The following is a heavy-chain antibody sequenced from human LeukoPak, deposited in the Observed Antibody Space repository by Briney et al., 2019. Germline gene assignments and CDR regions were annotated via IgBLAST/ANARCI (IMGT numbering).Heavy chain of an antibody. CDR2: ISYDGSNK. V-gene: IGHV3-30-3*01. D-gene: IGHD3-3*01. J-gene: IGHJ4*02. CDR1: GFTFSSYA. CDR3: AKDPIYDFWSGSYYYFDY. Sequence: GGSLRLSCAASGFTFSSYAMHWVRQAPGKGLEWVAVISYDGSNKYYADSVKGRFTISRDNSKNTLYLQMNSLRAEDTAVYYCAKDPIYDFWSGSYYYFDYWGQGTLVTVSS.